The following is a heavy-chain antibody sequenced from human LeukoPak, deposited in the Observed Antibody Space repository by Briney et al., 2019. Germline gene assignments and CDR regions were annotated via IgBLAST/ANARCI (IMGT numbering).Heavy chain of an antibody. V-gene: IGHV3-23*01. CDR1: GFTFSSCV. CDR2: ISGSGGST. Sequence: GGSLRLSCAASGFTFSSCVMSWVRQAPGKGLEWASAISGSGGSTYYADSVKGRFTISRDNSKNTLYLQMNSLRAEDTAVYYCAKDRTTGDSSGPEWFDPWGQGTLVTVSS. J-gene: IGHJ5*02. CDR3: AKDRTTGDSSGPEWFDP. D-gene: IGHD6-19*01.